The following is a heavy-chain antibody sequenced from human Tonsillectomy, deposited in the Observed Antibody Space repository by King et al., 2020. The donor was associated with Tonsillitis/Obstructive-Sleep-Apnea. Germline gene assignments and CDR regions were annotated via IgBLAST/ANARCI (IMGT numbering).Heavy chain of an antibody. J-gene: IGHJ4*02. Sequence: VQLVESGGGLIQPGGSLRLSCAVSGFTVSNNYMSWVRQAPGKGLEWVSVIYSGSGTHYADSVKGRFTISRDNSENTLYLQMNRLSAEDTAVYYCARIVVPATSSALWFDYWGQGTLVTVSS. CDR2: IYSGSGT. V-gene: IGHV3-53*01. D-gene: IGHD2-2*01. CDR3: ARIVVPATSSALWFDY. CDR1: GFTVSNNY.